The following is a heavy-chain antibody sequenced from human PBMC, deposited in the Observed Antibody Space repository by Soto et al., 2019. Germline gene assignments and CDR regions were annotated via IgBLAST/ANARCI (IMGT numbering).Heavy chain of an antibody. J-gene: IGHJ4*02. CDR2: IDPSDSQT. V-gene: IGHV5-10-1*01. D-gene: IGHD3-22*01. CDR1: GYSFAGYW. CDR3: ARQIYDSDTGPNFQYHFDS. Sequence: GESLKISCKGSGYSFAGYWITWVRQKPGKGLEWMGRIDPSDSQTYYSPSFRGHVTISATKSITTVFLQWSSLRASDTAMYYCARQIYDSDTGPNFQYHFDSWGQGTPVTVSS.